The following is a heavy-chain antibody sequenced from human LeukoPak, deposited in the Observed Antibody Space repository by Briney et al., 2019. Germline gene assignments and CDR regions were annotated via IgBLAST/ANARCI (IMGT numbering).Heavy chain of an antibody. D-gene: IGHD3-3*01. V-gene: IGHV3-33*06. J-gene: IGHJ4*02. Sequence: GGSLRLSCAASGFTFNTHGMHWVRQAPGKGLEWLAAIWFDGSVKHYSDAVKGRFTISRDNPLNTLYLQMNSLRVEDTAIYYCAKDTAIQFLEPAFWGQGTLVTVSS. CDR1: GFTFNTHG. CDR3: AKDTAIQFLEPAF. CDR2: IWFDGSVK.